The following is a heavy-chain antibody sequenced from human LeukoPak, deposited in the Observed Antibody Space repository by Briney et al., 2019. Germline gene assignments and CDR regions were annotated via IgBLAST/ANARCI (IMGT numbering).Heavy chain of an antibody. Sequence: PGGSLRLSCAASGFTFSSYGTHWVRQAPGKGLEWVAVISYDGSNKYYADSVKGRFTISRDNSKNTLYLQMNSLRAEDTAVYYCANGHYDFWSGYKYFDYWGQGTLVTVSS. CDR3: ANGHYDFWSGYKYFDY. V-gene: IGHV3-30*18. CDR1: GFTFSSYG. J-gene: IGHJ4*02. D-gene: IGHD3-3*01. CDR2: ISYDGSNK.